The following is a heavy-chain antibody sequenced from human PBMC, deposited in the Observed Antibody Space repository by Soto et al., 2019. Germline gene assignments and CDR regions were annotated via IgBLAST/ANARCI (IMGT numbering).Heavy chain of an antibody. J-gene: IGHJ4*02. CDR3: ARDCPSYYYDSSVYFYFDY. CDR2: ISSSSSTI. D-gene: IGHD3-22*01. V-gene: IGHV3-48*04. Sequence: GGSLRLSCAASGFTFSSYSMNWVRQAPGKGLEWVSYISSSSSTIYYADSVKGRFTISRDNAKNTLYLQMNSLRAEDTAVYYCARDCPSYYYDSSVYFYFDYWGQGTLVTVSS. CDR1: GFTFSSYS.